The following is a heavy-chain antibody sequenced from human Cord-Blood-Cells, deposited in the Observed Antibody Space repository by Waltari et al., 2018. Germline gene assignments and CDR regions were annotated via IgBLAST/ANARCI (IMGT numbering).Heavy chain of an antibody. CDR1: GGSISSYY. CDR2: IYYSGST. Sequence: QVPLQESGPGLVKPSETLSLPCTVSGGSISSYYWSWIRQPPGKGLGWSGYIYYSGSTNWNPARKGRVAISVDTAKNRCAVKRSCVTAADTAVYCCAREVGGATDDWGRGTLVTVSS. CDR3: AREVGGATDD. J-gene: IGHJ4*02. D-gene: IGHD3-16*01. V-gene: IGHV4-59*01.